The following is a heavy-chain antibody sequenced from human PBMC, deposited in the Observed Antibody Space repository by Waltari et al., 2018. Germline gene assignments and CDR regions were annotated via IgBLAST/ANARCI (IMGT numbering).Heavy chain of an antibody. CDR3: ARGRSETYRGGVFDI. V-gene: IGHV3-7*01. D-gene: IGHD1-26*01. CDR1: GFTLASYC. Sequence: EVQLVESGGGLVQPGGSVRLACAASGFTLASYCTNGVRQAPGKGLEWVANINEDERERSFVDSVKGRFTISRDNAKNTLYLQMNSLRVEDTAVYYCARGRSETYRGGVFDIWGQGTMVTVSS. J-gene: IGHJ3*02. CDR2: INEDERER.